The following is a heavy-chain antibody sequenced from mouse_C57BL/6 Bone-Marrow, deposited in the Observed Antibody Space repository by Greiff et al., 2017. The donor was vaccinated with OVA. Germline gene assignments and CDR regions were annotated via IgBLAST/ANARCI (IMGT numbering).Heavy chain of an antibody. CDR2: IYPRDGST. J-gene: IGHJ1*03. V-gene: IGHV1-78*01. CDR3: ARYYEGPYWYFDV. Sequence: VKLVESDAELVKPGASVKISCKVSGYTFTDHTIHWMKQRPEQGLEWIGYIYPRDGSTKYNEKFKGKATLTADKSSNPAYMQLSSRTTEDSAIYYCARYYEGPYWYFDVWGTGTTVTVSS. D-gene: IGHD1-1*01. CDR1: GYTFTDHT.